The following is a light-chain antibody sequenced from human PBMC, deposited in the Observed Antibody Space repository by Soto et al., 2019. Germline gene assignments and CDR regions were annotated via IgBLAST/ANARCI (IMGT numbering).Light chain of an antibody. Sequence: ETVMTQSPATLSVSPGERATLSCRASQSVSIDLAWYQQRPGQAPRVLIYGAFTRATGIPARFSGSASGTEFTLTISSLQTEEFAVDYGQQYNNWPLTFGGGTKVEIK. J-gene: IGKJ4*01. CDR1: QSVSID. V-gene: IGKV3-15*01. CDR2: GAF. CDR3: QQYNNWPLT.